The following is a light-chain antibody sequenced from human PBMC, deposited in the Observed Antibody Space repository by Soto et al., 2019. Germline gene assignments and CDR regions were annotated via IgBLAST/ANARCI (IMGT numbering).Light chain of an antibody. Sequence: EIVLTQSPGTLSLSPGERATLSCRASQSVSSSYFAWYQQKPGQAPRLLIYVASSRATGIPDRFSGSGSGTDFTLTISRLEPEDFAVYYCQQYGSSSYTFGQGTKLEIK. V-gene: IGKV3-20*01. J-gene: IGKJ2*01. CDR1: QSVSSSY. CDR3: QQYGSSSYT. CDR2: VAS.